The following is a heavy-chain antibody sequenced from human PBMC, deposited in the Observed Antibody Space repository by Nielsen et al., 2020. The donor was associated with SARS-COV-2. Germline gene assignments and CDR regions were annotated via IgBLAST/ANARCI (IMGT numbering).Heavy chain of an antibody. V-gene: IGHV1-46*01. Sequence: ASVKVSCKASGYTFTSYYMHWVRQAPGQGLEWMGIINPSGGSTSYAQKFQGRVTMTRDTSTSTVYMELSSLRSGDTAVYYCARASRPERIVVVPAANYYYYYMDVWGKGTTVTVSS. CDR3: ARASRPERIVVVPAANYYYYYMDV. D-gene: IGHD2-2*01. CDR1: GYTFTSYY. J-gene: IGHJ6*03. CDR2: INPSGGST.